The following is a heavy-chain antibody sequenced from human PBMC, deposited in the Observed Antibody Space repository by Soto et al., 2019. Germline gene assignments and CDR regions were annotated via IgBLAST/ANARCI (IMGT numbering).Heavy chain of an antibody. J-gene: IGHJ4*02. CDR2: ISARGGST. D-gene: IGHD3-22*01. V-gene: IGHV3-23*01. CDR3: ENSRTNYYDNSGYFS. Sequence: EVQLLESGGGLVQPGGSLRLSCAASGFTFNSYAMSWVRQAPGKGLEWVSAISARGGSTSYADSVKGRFTISRDNSKNTLYLQVNSLRAEDTALYYCENSRTNYYDNSGYFSWGQGTLVTVSS. CDR1: GFTFNSYA.